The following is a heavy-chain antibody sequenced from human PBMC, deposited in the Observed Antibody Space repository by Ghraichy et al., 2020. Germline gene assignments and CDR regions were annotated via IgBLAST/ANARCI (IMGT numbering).Heavy chain of an antibody. Sequence: GGSLRLSCTASGFTFGDYAMSWFRQAPGKGLEWVRFIRSKADGGTTQYAASVKGRFTISRDDSKSTAYLQMNSLKIEDTALYYCVRDRPLDYWGQGTLVIVSS. J-gene: IGHJ4*02. V-gene: IGHV3-49*03. CDR2: IRSKADGGTT. CDR3: VRDRPLDY. CDR1: GFTFGDYA.